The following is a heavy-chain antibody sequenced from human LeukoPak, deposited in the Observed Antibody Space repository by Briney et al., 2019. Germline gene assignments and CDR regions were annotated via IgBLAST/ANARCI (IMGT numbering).Heavy chain of an antibody. CDR3: ARVRYDSSGYFDY. Sequence: PGGSLRLSCAASGFTFSSYAMSWVRQAPGKGLEWVSAISGSGGSTYHADSVKGRFTISRDNSKNSLYLQMNSLRAEDTAVYYCARVRYDSSGYFDYWGQGTLVTVSS. J-gene: IGHJ4*02. D-gene: IGHD3-22*01. V-gene: IGHV3-23*01. CDR2: ISGSGGST. CDR1: GFTFSSYA.